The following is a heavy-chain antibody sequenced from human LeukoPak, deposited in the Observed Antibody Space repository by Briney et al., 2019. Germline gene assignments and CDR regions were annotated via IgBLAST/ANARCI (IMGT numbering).Heavy chain of an antibody. D-gene: IGHD6-19*01. Sequence: SQTLSLTCSVSGDSIRSGTYYWSWIRQPAGKGLEWIGRIYTSGSTSYNPSLKSRVTISVDTSKNQISLRLSSVTAADTAVYYCARWDSSAWYYDYWGQGTLVTVSS. J-gene: IGHJ4*02. CDR3: ARWDSSAWYYDY. V-gene: IGHV4-61*02. CDR1: GDSIRSGTYY. CDR2: IYTSGST.